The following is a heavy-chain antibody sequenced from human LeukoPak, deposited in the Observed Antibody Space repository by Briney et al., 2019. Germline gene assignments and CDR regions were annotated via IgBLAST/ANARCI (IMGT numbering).Heavy chain of an antibody. CDR1: GLTFSNYN. CDR2: ISTSGSYI. J-gene: IGHJ5*02. Sequence: GGSLRLPCAASGLTFSNYNMNWVGQAPGKGPEWVSPISTSGSYIYYANSMKGRFTISRDNAKNSLYLQMNSLRVEDSAVYYCATDLIHYYASGAKTWGQGTLVTVSS. V-gene: IGHV3-21*01. CDR3: ATDLIHYYASGAKT. D-gene: IGHD3-10*01.